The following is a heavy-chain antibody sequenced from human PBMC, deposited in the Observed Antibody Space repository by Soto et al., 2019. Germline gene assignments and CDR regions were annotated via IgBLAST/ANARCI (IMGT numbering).Heavy chain of an antibody. V-gene: IGHV3-7*04. CDR1: GFTFGRCW. D-gene: IGHD2-21*01. CDR3: ARYSGRGWAFDT. Sequence: EVQLVESGGVLVQPGESLRLSCAASGFTFGRCWMTWVRQAPGNGLEWVANIKPDGSEKDYVDSVKGRFTISRDNAQNSLELQLNSLRVEDTAVYCCARYSGRGWAFDTWGQGTTVTGSS. J-gene: IGHJ3*02. CDR2: IKPDGSEK.